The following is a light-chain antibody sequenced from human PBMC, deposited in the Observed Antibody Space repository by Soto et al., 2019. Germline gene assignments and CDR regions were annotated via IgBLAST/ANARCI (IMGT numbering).Light chain of an antibody. CDR2: GAS. CDR3: QQYGSSGT. Sequence: EIVLTQSPGTLSLSPGERATLSCRASQSVSSSYLAWYQQKPGQAPRLLIYGASSRATGIPDRFSGSGSGTDFTLTISRLEPDDFAVYYCQQYGSSGTFGQGTKV. V-gene: IGKV3-20*01. J-gene: IGKJ1*01. CDR1: QSVSSSY.